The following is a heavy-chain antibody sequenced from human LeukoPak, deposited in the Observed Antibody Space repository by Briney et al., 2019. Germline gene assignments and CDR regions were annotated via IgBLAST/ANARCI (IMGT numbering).Heavy chain of an antibody. CDR2: FDPEDGET. V-gene: IGHV1-24*01. CDR1: GYTLTELS. J-gene: IGHJ4*02. CDR3: ATDRKNYDILTGYTPYAFDY. D-gene: IGHD3-9*01. Sequence: GASVKVSCKVSGYTLTELSMHWVRQAPGKGLEWMGGFDPEDGETIYAQKFQGRVTMTEDTSTDTAYMELSSLGSEDTAVYYCATDRKNYDILTGYTPYAFDYWGQGTLVTVSS.